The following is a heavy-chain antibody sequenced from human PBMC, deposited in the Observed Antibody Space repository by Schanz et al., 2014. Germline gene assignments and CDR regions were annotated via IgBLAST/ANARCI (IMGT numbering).Heavy chain of an antibody. CDR1: GFIFSDHY. V-gene: IGHV3-11*01. D-gene: IGHD6-6*01. J-gene: IGHJ6*02. Sequence: QVKLVESGGGLVKPGGSLRLSCVVSGFIFSDHYMSWIRQAPGKGLEWISYISSGSSTIHYADSVKGRFTISRDNAKNSLFLQMNSLRAEDTAIYYCATSYSSSSYFYVMDVWGQGTTVTVSS. CDR3: ATSYSSSSYFYVMDV. CDR2: ISSGSSTI.